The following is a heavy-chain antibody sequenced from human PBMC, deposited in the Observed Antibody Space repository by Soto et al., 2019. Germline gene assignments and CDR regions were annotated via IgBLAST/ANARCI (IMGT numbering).Heavy chain of an antibody. V-gene: IGHV1-8*01. Sequence: QVQLVQSGAEVKKPGASVKVSCKTSGYTFITYEITWVRQAPGQGLEWMGWMNPRSGNTGYAQTFQGRVAMTSNPSINTAYMELTNLTSADTAVYYCARGDSFSSSWYWFDSWGQGTLVTVSS. CDR3: ARGDSFSSSWYWFDS. CDR2: MNPRSGNT. CDR1: GYTFITYE. J-gene: IGHJ5*01. D-gene: IGHD6-13*01.